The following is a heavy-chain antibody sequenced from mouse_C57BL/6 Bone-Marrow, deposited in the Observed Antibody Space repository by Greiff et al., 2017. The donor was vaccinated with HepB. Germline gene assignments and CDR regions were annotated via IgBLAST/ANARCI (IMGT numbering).Heavy chain of an antibody. Sequence: QVQLQQSGAELARPGASVKMSCKASGYTFTSYTMHCVKQRPGQGLEWIGYINPSSGYTKYNQKFKDKATLTADKSSSTAYMQLSSLTSEDSAVYYCARWLLRRLRPRRAMDYWGQGTSVTVSS. CDR1: GYTFTSYT. CDR3: ARWLLRRLRPRRAMDY. V-gene: IGHV1-4*01. CDR2: INPSSGYT. D-gene: IGHD2-2*01. J-gene: IGHJ4*01.